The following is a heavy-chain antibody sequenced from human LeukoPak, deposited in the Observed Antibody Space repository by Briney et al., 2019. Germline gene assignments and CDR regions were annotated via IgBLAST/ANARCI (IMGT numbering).Heavy chain of an antibody. V-gene: IGHV7-4-1*01. D-gene: IGHD1-26*01. J-gene: IGHJ6*03. CDR2: INTNTENP. CDR3: ARFIVGAPSLGYYYYYMDV. Sequence: ASVKVSCKASGYTFTSYAMNWVRQAPGQGLEWMGWINTNTENPTYAQGFTGRFVFSLDTSVSTAYLQIGSLKAEDTAVYYCARFIVGAPSLGYYYYYMDVWGKGTTVTVSS. CDR1: GYTFTSYA.